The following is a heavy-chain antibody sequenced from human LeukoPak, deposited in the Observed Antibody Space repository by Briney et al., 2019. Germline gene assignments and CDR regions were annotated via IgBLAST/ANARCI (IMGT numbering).Heavy chain of an antibody. CDR2: IYYSGST. V-gene: IGHV4-39*01. CDR3: ARHSSGWYYFDY. Sequence: PSETLSLTCTVSGGSISSSSYYWGWIRQPPGKGLEWIGSIYYSGSTYYNPSLKSRVTISVDTSKNQLSLKLSSVTAADTAVYYCARHSSGWYYFDYWGQGTLVTVSS. J-gene: IGHJ4*02. CDR1: GGSISSSSYY. D-gene: IGHD6-19*01.